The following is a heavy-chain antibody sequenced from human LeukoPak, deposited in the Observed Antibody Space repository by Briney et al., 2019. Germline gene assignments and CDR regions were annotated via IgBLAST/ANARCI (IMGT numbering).Heavy chain of an antibody. J-gene: IGHJ4*02. D-gene: IGHD3-3*01. CDR2: IGGSGDST. CDR3: AKEGDFGVKNY. CDR1: GFTFSTYA. V-gene: IGHV3-23*01. Sequence: GGSLRLSCAASGFTFSTYAMSWVRRAPGKGLGWVSAIGGSGDSTYYADSAKGRFTISRDNSKNTLYLQMNSLRAEDTAVYYCAKEGDFGVKNYWGQGTLVTVSS.